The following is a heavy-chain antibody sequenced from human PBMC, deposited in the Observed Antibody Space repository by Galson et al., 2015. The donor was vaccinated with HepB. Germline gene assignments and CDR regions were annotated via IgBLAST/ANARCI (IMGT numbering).Heavy chain of an antibody. J-gene: IGHJ4*02. CDR2: ISAYNDNT. D-gene: IGHD6-19*01. V-gene: IGHV1-18*04. CDR1: GYTFTSYG. CDR3: ARGYSSGRYLGLFDY. Sequence: SVKVSCKASGYTFTSYGISWVRQAPGQGLEWMGWISAYNDNTNYAQKLQGRVTMTTDTSTSTAYMELRSLRSDDTAVYYCARGYSSGRYLGLFDYWGQGTLVTVSS.